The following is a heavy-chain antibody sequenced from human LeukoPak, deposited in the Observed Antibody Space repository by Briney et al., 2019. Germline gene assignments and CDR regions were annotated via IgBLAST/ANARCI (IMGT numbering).Heavy chain of an antibody. V-gene: IGHV3-23*01. J-gene: IGHJ4*02. CDR1: GFPFSSHS. CDR2: ISISGDTT. Sequence: PGGAPRLSCGAPGFPFSSHSMTWGRQAPGEGLEWVSAISISGDTTYYADAVKGRFTISRDNSKNTVYLQMNSLRAEDTAVYYCANEIRPNDYWGQGTLVTVSS. CDR3: ANEIRPNDY. D-gene: IGHD4-17*01.